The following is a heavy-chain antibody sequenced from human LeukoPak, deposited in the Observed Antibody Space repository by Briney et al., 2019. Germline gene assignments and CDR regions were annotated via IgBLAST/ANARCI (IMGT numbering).Heavy chain of an antibody. CDR3: AKDIRAVAGAAFDI. V-gene: IGHV3-9*03. D-gene: IGHD6-19*01. Sequence: PGGSLRLSCAASGFTFDDYAMHWVRQAPGKGLEWVSGISWNSGSIGYADSVKGRFTISRDNAKNSLYLQMNSRRAEDMALYYCAKDIRAVAGAAFDIWGQGTMVTVSS. CDR2: ISWNSGSI. J-gene: IGHJ3*02. CDR1: GFTFDDYA.